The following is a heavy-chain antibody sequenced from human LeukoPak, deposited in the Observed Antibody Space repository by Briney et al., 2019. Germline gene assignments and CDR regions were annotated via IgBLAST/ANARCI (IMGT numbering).Heavy chain of an antibody. Sequence: ASVKVSCKASGYTFTGYYMHWVRQAPGQGLEWMGWINPNSGGTNYAQKFQGWVTMTRDTSISTAYMELSRLRSDDTAVYYCARESIAVAGTLDYWGQGTLVTVSS. J-gene: IGHJ4*02. CDR2: INPNSGGT. D-gene: IGHD6-13*01. CDR3: ARESIAVAGTLDY. CDR1: GYTFTGYY. V-gene: IGHV1-2*04.